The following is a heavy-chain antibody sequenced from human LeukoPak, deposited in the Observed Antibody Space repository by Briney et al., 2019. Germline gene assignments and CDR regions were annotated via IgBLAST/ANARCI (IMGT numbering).Heavy chain of an antibody. Sequence: SETLSLTCTVSGGSISSGGYYWSWIRQHPGKGLEWIGRIYTSGSTNYNPSLKSRVTISVDTSKNQFSLKLSSVTAADTAVYYCARVRYSSLDYWGQGTLVTVSS. CDR2: IYTSGST. CDR3: ARVRYSSLDY. D-gene: IGHD6-13*01. V-gene: IGHV4-61*02. CDR1: GGSISSGGYY. J-gene: IGHJ4*02.